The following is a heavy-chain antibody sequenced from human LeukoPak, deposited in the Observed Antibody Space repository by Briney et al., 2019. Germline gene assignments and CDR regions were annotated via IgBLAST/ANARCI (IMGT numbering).Heavy chain of an antibody. CDR3: AKDSSYYGSGTYMY. Sequence: GGSLRLSCAASGFTFSSYSMNRVRQAPGKGLEWVSSISSSSSYIYYADSMKGRFTISRDNSKNTLYLHLNSLRAEDTAMYYCAKDSSYYGSGTYMYWGQGTLVTVSS. CDR2: ISSSSSYI. J-gene: IGHJ4*02. D-gene: IGHD3-10*01. V-gene: IGHV3-21*04. CDR1: GFTFSSYS.